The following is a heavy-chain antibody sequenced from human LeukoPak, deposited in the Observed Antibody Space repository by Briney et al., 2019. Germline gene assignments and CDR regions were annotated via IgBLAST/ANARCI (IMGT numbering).Heavy chain of an antibody. CDR3: ARADISSGYLLYYYYGMDV. CDR1: GGTFSSYA. J-gene: IGHJ6*02. V-gene: IGHV1-69*05. Sequence: SVKVSCKASGGTFSSYAISWVRQAPGQGLEWMGGIIPIFGTANYAQKFQGRVTMTRDTSTSTVYMELSSLRSEDTAVYYCARADISSGYLLYYYYGMDVWGQGTTVTVSS. D-gene: IGHD3-22*01. CDR2: IIPIFGTA.